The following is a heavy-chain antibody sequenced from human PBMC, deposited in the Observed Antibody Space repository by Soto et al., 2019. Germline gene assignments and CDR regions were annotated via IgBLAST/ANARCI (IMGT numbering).Heavy chain of an antibody. CDR2: ISGSGGST. D-gene: IGHD2-15*01. J-gene: IGHJ6*02. CDR1: GFTFSSYA. Sequence: GASVKVSGAASGFTFSSYAMSWVRQAPGKGLEWVSAISGSGGSTYYADSVKGRFTIPRDNSKNTLYLQMNSRRAEDTAVYYCANALGYCSGGSCYLINYYYYGMDVWGQGTTVTVSS. V-gene: IGHV3-23*01. CDR3: ANALGYCSGGSCYLINYYYYGMDV.